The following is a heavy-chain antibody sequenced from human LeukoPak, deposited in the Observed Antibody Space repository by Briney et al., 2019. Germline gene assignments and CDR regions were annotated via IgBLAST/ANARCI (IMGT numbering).Heavy chain of an antibody. CDR1: GGSISSGGYY. D-gene: IGHD3-3*01. J-gene: IGHJ4*02. V-gene: IGHV4-31*03. CDR2: IYYSGST. Sequence: SETLSLTCTVSGGSISSGGYYWSWIRQHPGKGLEWIGYIYYSGSTYYNPSLKSRVTISVDTSKNQFSLKLSSVTAADTAVYYCARGLGDFWSGYCFDYWGQGTLVTVSS. CDR3: ARGLGDFWSGYCFDY.